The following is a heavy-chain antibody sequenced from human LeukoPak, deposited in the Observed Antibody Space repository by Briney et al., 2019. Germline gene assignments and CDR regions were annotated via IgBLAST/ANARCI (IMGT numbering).Heavy chain of an antibody. V-gene: IGHV1-18*01. Sequence: GASVKVSCKAPGYKFTTYGIGWVRQAPGRGLEWMGWISTYIDKTNYGQKFQGRVTMSTDTSTSTAYMELRSLTSDDTAVYFCARDGDENSSSWSWFDPWGQGTLVTVSS. J-gene: IGHJ5*02. CDR1: GYKFTTYG. CDR3: ARDGDENSSSWSWFDP. CDR2: ISTYIDKT. D-gene: IGHD6-13*01.